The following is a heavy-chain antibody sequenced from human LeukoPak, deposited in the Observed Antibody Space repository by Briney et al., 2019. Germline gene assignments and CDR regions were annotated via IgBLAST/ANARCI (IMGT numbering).Heavy chain of an antibody. CDR3: ARRFDL. CDR1: GGSFSGYY. Sequence: PSETLSLTCAVYGGSFSGYYWSWIRQPPGKALEWIGNIHYSGSTNYNPSLKSRVTISVDTSKNEFSLKLSSVTAADTAVYYCARRFDLWGRGTLVTVSS. J-gene: IGHJ2*01. V-gene: IGHV4-59*08. CDR2: IHYSGST.